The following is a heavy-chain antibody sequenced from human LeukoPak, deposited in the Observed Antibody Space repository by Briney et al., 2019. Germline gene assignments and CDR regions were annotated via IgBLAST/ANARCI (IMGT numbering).Heavy chain of an antibody. CDR2: ISASAGTT. V-gene: IGHV3-23*01. Sequence: GGSLRLSCAASRLTFSNYAMTWVGQTPGKGLEWVSAISASAGTTYYADSVKGRFTISRDNSKNTLYLQMNSLRVDDTALYYCAKGGSSWSYYFDYWGQGTLVTVSS. CDR3: AKGGSSWSYYFDY. D-gene: IGHD6-13*01. J-gene: IGHJ4*02. CDR1: RLTFSNYA.